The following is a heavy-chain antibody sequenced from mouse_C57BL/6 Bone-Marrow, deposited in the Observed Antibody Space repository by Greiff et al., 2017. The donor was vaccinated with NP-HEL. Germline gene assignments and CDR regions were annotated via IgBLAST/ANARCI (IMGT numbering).Heavy chain of an antibody. CDR2: IDPSDSYT. Sequence: QVQLQQPGAELVKPGASVKLSCKASGYTFTSYWMQWVKQRPGQGLEWIGEIDPSDSYTKYNQKFKGKATLTVDTSSSTANMKLSRLTSEYSAVYDCARCDYGGYWCQGTTLTVSS. V-gene: IGHV1-50*01. CDR1: GYTFTSYW. J-gene: IGHJ2*01. CDR3: ARCDYGGY. D-gene: IGHD2-4*01.